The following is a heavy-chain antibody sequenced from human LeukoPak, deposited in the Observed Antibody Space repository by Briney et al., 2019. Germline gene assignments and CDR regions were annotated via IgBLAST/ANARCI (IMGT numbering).Heavy chain of an antibody. J-gene: IGHJ4*02. CDR1: GFTLRDYV. CDR2: IDRSGTAL. D-gene: IGHD1-20*01. Sequence: GGSLRLSCAASGFTLRDYVMSWVRQAPGKGLEWVSYIDRSGTALFYADSVKGRFTISRDNCKNSLYLQLRSLRADDTAVYYCARAAYNWSWGQGTLVTVSS. CDR3: ARAAYNWS. V-gene: IGHV3-11*01.